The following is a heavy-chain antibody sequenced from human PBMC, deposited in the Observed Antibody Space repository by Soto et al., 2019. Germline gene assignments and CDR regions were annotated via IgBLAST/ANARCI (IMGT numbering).Heavy chain of an antibody. CDR2: IYYIGST. CDR1: GGPISSSNHY. Sequence: QLQLQESGPGLVKPAETLSVTCTVSGGPISSSNHYWGWIRQPPGKGLEWIGSIYYIGSTYYNPSVQSRVTISVDTSKNQFSLKVKSVTAADTAVYFCARLGDRVNYYYMAVWGKGTTVTVSS. CDR3: ARLGDRVNYYYMAV. D-gene: IGHD6-13*01. V-gene: IGHV4-39*01. J-gene: IGHJ6*03.